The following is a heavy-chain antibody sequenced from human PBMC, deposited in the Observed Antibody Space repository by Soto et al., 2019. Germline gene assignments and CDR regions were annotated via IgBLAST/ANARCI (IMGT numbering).Heavy chain of an antibody. V-gene: IGHV4-31*03. Sequence: SETLSLTCTVSGGSISSGGYYWTWIRQDPGKGLEWIGYNYYSGITYYNPSLKSRVTISLDTSKNQFSLKLSSVTAADTAVYYCARGSSIAGLYYGMDVWGQGTMVTVSS. J-gene: IGHJ6*02. CDR3: ARGSSIAGLYYGMDV. CDR1: GGSISSGGYY. CDR2: NYYSGIT. D-gene: IGHD6-6*01.